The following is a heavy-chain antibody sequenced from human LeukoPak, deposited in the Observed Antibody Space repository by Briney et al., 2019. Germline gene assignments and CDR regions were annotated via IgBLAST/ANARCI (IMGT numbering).Heavy chain of an antibody. CDR2: ISLDGSDE. CDR1: GFTFNDYG. CDR3: VKADSGYYR. V-gene: IGHV3-30*18. D-gene: IGHD3-22*01. Sequence: PGGSLRLSCAASGFTFNDYGMHWVRQAPGKGLEWVAVISLDGSDEFYADSVKGRFTIFRDNFKNTLYLRLNSLRAEDTAIYYCVKADSGYYRWGQGTLVTVSS. J-gene: IGHJ5*02.